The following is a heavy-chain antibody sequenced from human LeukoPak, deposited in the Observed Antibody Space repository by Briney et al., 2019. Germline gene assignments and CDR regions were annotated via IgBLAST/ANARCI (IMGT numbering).Heavy chain of an antibody. CDR3: ARAGGYCSGGSCYGSHTRQPGYYYYYMDV. D-gene: IGHD2-15*01. V-gene: IGHV1-69*05. J-gene: IGHJ6*03. CDR2: IIPIFGTA. Sequence: SVKVSCKASGGTFSSYAISWVRQAPGQGLEWMGGIIPIFGTANYAQKFQGRVTITTDESTSTAYMELSSLRSADTAVYYCARAGGYCSGGSCYGSHTRQPGYYYYYMDVWGKGTTVTVSS. CDR1: GGTFSSYA.